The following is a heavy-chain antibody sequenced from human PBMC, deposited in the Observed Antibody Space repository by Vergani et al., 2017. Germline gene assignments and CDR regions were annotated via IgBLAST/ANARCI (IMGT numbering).Heavy chain of an antibody. CDR3: AKNHGISTTRHYYAMDV. J-gene: IGHJ6*02. CDR2: ISPVASTV. CDR1: GFKFSDHY. Sequence: LEESGGGSVKPGGSLRLSCAASGFKFSDHYMSWIRQAPGKGLEWVSHISPVASTVSYTDSVTGRFTVSRDNDNNSLTLDMTTLRVEDTAVYYCAKNHGISTTRHYYAMDVWGQGTTVTVSS. D-gene: IGHD2-8*01. V-gene: IGHV3-11*04.